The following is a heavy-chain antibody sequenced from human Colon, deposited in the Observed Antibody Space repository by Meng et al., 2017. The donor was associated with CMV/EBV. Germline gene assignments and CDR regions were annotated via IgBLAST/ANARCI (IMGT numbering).Heavy chain of an antibody. D-gene: IGHD5-18*01. V-gene: IGHV3-21*01. CDR2: ISSSSSYI. J-gene: IGHJ6*02. Sequence: GGSLRLSCVASGFSFNNYALSWVRQAPGKGLEWVAAISSSSSYIYYADSLKGRFTISRDDARNSLFLQMNSLSVEDTAVYYCARDQYTAMVKDGMDVWGQGTTVTVSS. CDR1: GFSFNNYA. CDR3: ARDQYTAMVKDGMDV.